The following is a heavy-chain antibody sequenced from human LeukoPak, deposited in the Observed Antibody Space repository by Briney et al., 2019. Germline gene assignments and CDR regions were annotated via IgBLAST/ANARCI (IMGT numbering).Heavy chain of an antibody. D-gene: IGHD2-2*01. CDR3: VSFPPVGQLPIISYFDP. CDR2: IIPTFGLV. Sequence: GASVKVSCKASGGTFDTYAISWVRQAPGQGLEWVGGIIPTFGLVNYAEDLQGRATITADKSTSTFFMEMTSLRSDDTAMYYCVSFPPVGQLPIISYFDPWGQGTLVTVSS. V-gene: IGHV1-69*10. J-gene: IGHJ5*02. CDR1: GGTFDTYA.